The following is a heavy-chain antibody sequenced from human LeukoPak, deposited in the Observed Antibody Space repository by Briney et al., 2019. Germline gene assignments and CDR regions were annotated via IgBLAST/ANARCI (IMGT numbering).Heavy chain of an antibody. CDR3: ARVPRKLYCSGGSCYSGHFDY. J-gene: IGHJ4*02. CDR1: GGSISSSSYY. D-gene: IGHD2-15*01. Sequence: PSETLSLTCTVSGGSISSSSYYWGWIRQPPGKGLEWIGSIYYSGSTYYNPSLKSRVTISVDTSKNQFSLKLSSVTAADTAVYYCARVPRKLYCSGGSCYSGHFDYWGQGTLVTVSS. V-gene: IGHV4-39*01. CDR2: IYYSGST.